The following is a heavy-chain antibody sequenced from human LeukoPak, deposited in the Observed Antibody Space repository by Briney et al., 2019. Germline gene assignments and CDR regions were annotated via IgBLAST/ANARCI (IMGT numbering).Heavy chain of an antibody. Sequence: KTSETLSLTCTVSGDSTSSYYWNWIRQPPGKGLEWIGYICYTGRTDYNPSLKSRITLSLDTSRNQFSLKLNSVTAADTAVYYCAGDSAAGANWFDPWGQGTLVTVSS. CDR1: GDSTSSYY. V-gene: IGHV4-59*01. CDR3: AGDSAAGANWFDP. D-gene: IGHD6-13*01. CDR2: ICYTGRT. J-gene: IGHJ5*02.